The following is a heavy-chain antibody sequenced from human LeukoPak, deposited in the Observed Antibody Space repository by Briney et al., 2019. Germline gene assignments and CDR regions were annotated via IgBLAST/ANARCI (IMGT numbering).Heavy chain of an antibody. CDR1: GFTFSNYS. Sequence: PGGSLRLSCAGSGFTFSNYSINWVRQAPGKGLEWVSSISVGGGDTFASDSVKGRFTITRENSKNTLYLQMTGLRVEDTAVYFCAKLNLGEMAYFDSWGQGTLATVSS. CDR2: ISVGGGDT. CDR3: AKLNLGEMAYFDS. D-gene: IGHD3-16*01. J-gene: IGHJ4*02. V-gene: IGHV3-23*01.